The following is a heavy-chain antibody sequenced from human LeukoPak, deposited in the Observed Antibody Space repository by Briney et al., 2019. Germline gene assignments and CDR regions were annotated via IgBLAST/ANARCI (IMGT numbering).Heavy chain of an antibody. Sequence: ASVKVSCKASGYTFTSYYMHWVRQAPGQGLEWMGIINPSGGSTSYAQKFQGRVTMTRDTSTSTVYMELSSLRSEDTAVYYCARDPGFKQWLVLPPPPVDYWGQGTLVTVSS. CDR2: INPSGGST. V-gene: IGHV1-46*01. D-gene: IGHD6-19*01. CDR3: ARDPGFKQWLVLPPPPVDY. CDR1: GYTFTSYY. J-gene: IGHJ4*02.